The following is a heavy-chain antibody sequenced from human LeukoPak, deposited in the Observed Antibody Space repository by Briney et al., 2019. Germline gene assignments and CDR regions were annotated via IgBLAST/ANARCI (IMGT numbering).Heavy chain of an antibody. CDR1: GGSISSYY. D-gene: IGHD5-24*01. CDR3: ARGGGWLQFGSAYFDY. J-gene: IGHJ4*02. V-gene: IGHV4-4*07. CDR2: IYTSGST. Sequence: KPSETLSLTCTVSGGSISSYYWSWIRQPAGKGLEWIGRIYTSGSTNYNPSLKSRVTISVDTSKNQFSLKLSSVTAADTAVYYCARGGGWLQFGSAYFDYWGQGTLVTVSS.